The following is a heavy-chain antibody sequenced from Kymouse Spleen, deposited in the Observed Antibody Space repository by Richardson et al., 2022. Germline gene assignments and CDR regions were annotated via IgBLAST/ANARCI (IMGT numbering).Heavy chain of an antibody. D-gene: IGHD6-6*01. V-gene: IGHV4-59*01. CDR1: GGSISSYY. CDR3: ARQEGAAPFAFDI. J-gene: IGHJ3*02. Sequence: QVQLQESGPGLVKPSETLSLTCTVSGGSISSYYWSWIRQPPGKGLEWIGYIYYSGSTNYNPSLKSRVTISVDTSKNQFSLKLSSVTAADTAVYYCARQEGAAPFAFDIWGQGTMVTVSS. CDR2: IYYSGST.